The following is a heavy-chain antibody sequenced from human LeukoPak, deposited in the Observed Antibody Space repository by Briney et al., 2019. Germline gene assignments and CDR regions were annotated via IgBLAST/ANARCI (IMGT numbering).Heavy chain of an antibody. CDR2: IIPIFGTA. Sequence: SVKVSCKASGGTFSSYANSWVRQAPEQGLEWMGGIIPIFGTANYAQKFQGRVTITADESTSTAYMELSSLRSEDTAVYYCAAYCSGGSWHGVFDYWGQGTLVTVSS. CDR1: GGTFSSYA. D-gene: IGHD2-15*01. V-gene: IGHV1-69*01. J-gene: IGHJ4*02. CDR3: AAYCSGGSWHGVFDY.